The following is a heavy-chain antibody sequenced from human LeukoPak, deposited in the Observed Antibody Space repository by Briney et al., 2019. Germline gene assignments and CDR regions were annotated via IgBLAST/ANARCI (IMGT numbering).Heavy chain of an antibody. D-gene: IGHD3-3*01. CDR3: ARGVSDDFWSGYYTGAPLYYYMDV. J-gene: IGHJ6*03. Sequence: GGSLRLSCAASGFTFDDYTMHWVRQAPGKGLEWVSLISWDGGSTYYADSVKGRFTISRDNAKNSLYLQMNSLRAEDTAVYYCARGVSDDFWSGYYTGAPLYYYMDVWGKGTTVTVSS. V-gene: IGHV3-43*01. CDR1: GFTFDDYT. CDR2: ISWDGGST.